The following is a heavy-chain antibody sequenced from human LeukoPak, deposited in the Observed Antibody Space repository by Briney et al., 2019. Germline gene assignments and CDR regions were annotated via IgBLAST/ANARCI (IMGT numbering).Heavy chain of an antibody. J-gene: IGHJ4*02. V-gene: IGHV3-7*01. D-gene: IGHD5-24*01. CDR2: IKQDGSEK. Sequence: GGSLRLSCAVSGFTFSDHFLDWVRQAPGKGLEWVANIKQDGSEKYYVDSVKGRFTISRDNAKNSLYLQMNSLRAEDTAVYYCASTEMATIFDYWGQGTLVTVSS. CDR3: ASTEMATIFDY. CDR1: GFTFSDHF.